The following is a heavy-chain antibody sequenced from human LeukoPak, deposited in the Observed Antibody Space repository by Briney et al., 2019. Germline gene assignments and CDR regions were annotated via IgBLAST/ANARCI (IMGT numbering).Heavy chain of an antibody. D-gene: IGHD5-12*01. CDR1: GFTFSIYW. J-gene: IGHJ4*02. V-gene: IGHV3-7*03. CDR2: IKQDASEK. Sequence: GGSLRLSCAASGFTFSIYWMSWVRQAPGKGLEWVANIKQDASEKYYVDSVKGRFTISRDNAKNSLYLQMNSLRAEDTAVYYCARASKLYGGYEGLADYWGQGTLVTVSS. CDR3: ARASKLYGGYEGLADY.